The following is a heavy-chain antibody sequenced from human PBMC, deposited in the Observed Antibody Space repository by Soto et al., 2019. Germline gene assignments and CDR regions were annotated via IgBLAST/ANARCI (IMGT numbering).Heavy chain of an antibody. CDR1: GYTFTSYY. CDR2: INPSGGST. V-gene: IGHV1-46*01. J-gene: IGHJ5*02. CDR3: ARMAEQKLGDWFDP. D-gene: IGHD6-13*01. Sequence: QVQLVQSGAEVKKPGASVKVSCKVSGYTFTSYYMHWVRQAPGQGLEWMGIINPSGGSTSYAQKFKGRVKMTRDTSTSTVYMELSSLRSEDTAVYYCARMAEQKLGDWFDPWGQGTLVTVSS.